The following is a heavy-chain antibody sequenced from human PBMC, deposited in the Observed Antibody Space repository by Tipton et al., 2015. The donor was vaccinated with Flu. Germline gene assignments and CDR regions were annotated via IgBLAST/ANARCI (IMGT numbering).Heavy chain of an antibody. D-gene: IGHD3-3*01. CDR3: ARGGYDFWSGYYRGLDYYYYYYMDV. J-gene: IGHJ6*03. CDR2: IYYSGST. V-gene: IGHV4-59*01. Sequence: GLVKPSETLSLTCTVSGGSISSYYWSWIRQPPGKGLEWIGYIYYSGSTNYNPSLKSRVTISVDTSKNQFSLKLSSVTAADTAVYYCARGGYDFWSGYYRGLDYYYYYYMDVWGKGTTVTVSS. CDR1: GGSISSYY.